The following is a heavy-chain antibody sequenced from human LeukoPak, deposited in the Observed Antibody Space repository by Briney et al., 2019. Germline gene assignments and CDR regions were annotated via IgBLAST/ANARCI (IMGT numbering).Heavy chain of an antibody. CDR2: IIPIFGTA. D-gene: IGHD2-2*01. V-gene: IGHV1-69*05. CDR1: GGTFSSYA. Sequence: SVKVSCKASGGTFSSYAISWVRQAPGQGLEWIGGIIPIFGTANYAQKFQGRVTITTDESTSTAYMELSSLRSEDTAVYYCASTAAEYYYYMDVWGKGTTVTVSS. CDR3: ASTAAEYYYYMDV. J-gene: IGHJ6*03.